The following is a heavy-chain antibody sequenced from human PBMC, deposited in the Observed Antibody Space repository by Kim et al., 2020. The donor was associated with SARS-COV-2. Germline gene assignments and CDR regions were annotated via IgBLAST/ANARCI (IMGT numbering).Heavy chain of an antibody. J-gene: IGHJ4*02. Sequence: GGSLRLSCAASGFTFSSYGMHWVRQAPGKGLEWVAVISYDGSNKYYADSVKGRFTISRDNSKNTLYLQMNSLRAEDTAVYYCAREGLLWFGEPTIGFDYWGQGTLVTVSS. CDR3: AREGLLWFGEPTIGFDY. V-gene: IGHV3-33*05. D-gene: IGHD3-10*01. CDR1: GFTFSSYG. CDR2: ISYDGSNK.